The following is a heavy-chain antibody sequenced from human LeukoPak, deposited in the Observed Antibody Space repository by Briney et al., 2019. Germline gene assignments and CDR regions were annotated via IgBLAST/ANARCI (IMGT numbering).Heavy chain of an antibody. V-gene: IGHV4-34*01. D-gene: IGHD3-9*01. Sequence: PSETLSLTCAVYGGSFSGYYWSWIRQPPGKGLEWIGEINHSGSTNYNPSLKSRVTISVDTSKNQFSLKLSSVTAADTAVYYCARQPHDWLLTVHYYGMDVWGKGTTVTVSS. CDR3: ARQPHDWLLTVHYYGMDV. J-gene: IGHJ6*04. CDR1: GGSFSGYY. CDR2: INHSGST.